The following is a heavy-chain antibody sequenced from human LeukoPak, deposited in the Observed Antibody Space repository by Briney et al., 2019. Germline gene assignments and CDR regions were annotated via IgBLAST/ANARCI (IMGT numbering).Heavy chain of an antibody. J-gene: IGHJ3*02. CDR3: AKDLGLWFGESDAFDI. CDR1: GFTFSSYG. Sequence: AGGSLRLSCAASGFTFSSYGMQWVRQAPGKGLEWVAFIRYDGSNKYYADSVKCRFTISRDNSKNTLYLQMNSLRAEDTAVYYCAKDLGLWFGESDAFDIWGQGTMVTVSS. CDR2: IRYDGSNK. V-gene: IGHV3-30*02. D-gene: IGHD3-10*01.